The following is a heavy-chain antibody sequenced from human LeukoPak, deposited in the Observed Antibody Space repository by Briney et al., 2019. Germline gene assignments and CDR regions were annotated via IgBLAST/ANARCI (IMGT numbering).Heavy chain of an antibody. V-gene: IGHV3-15*07. CDR1: GLSFRSAW. CDR3: ATGEFGM. Sequence: GGSLRLSCVASGLSFRSAWMNWVRQAPGKGLERVGHIKSRSDGGTTDYAAPVKDRFVISRDDSKNTVYLQMNSLKIEDTAMYYCATGEFGMGGQGTLVTVSS. J-gene: IGHJ4*02. CDR2: IKSRSDGGTT. D-gene: IGHD3-10*01.